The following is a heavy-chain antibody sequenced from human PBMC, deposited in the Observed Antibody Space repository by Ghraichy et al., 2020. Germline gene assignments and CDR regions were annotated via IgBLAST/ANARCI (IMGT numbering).Heavy chain of an antibody. J-gene: IGHJ5*02. D-gene: IGHD3-3*01. V-gene: IGHV4-30-4*08. CDR1: GGSISSGDYY. CDR2: IYYSGST. CDR3: ARGIRFLEWLSHNWFDP. Sequence: LNISCTVSGGSISSGDYYWSWIRQPPGKGLEWIGYIYYSGSTYYNPSLKSRVTISVDTSKNQFSLKLSSVTAADTAVYYCARGIRFLEWLSHNWFDPWGQGTLVTVSS.